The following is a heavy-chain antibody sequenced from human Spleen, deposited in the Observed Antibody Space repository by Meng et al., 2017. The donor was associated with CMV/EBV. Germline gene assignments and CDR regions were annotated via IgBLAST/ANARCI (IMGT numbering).Heavy chain of an antibody. V-gene: IGHV3-30*02. CDR1: GFTFSSYG. CDR3: AKDPSVDYDLLWYFDY. CDR2: IRYDGSNK. D-gene: IGHD3-3*01. J-gene: IGHJ4*02. Sequence: VEVVGAGGCVVQPGGSLRLSCAASGFTFSSYGMHWVRQAPGKGLEWVAFIRYDGSNKYYADSVKGRFTISRDNSKNTLYLQMNSLRAEDTAVYYCAKDPSVDYDLLWYFDYWGQGTLVTVSS.